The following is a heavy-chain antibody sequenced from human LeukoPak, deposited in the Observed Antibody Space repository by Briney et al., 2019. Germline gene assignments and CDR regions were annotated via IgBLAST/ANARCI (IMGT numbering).Heavy chain of an antibody. V-gene: IGHV3-30-3*01. CDR3: ARTRDGDYVSS. CDR1: GFTFSSYA. D-gene: IGHD4-17*01. Sequence: GGSLRLPCAASGFTFSSYAMHWVRQAPGKGLEWVAVISYDGSNKYYADSVKGRFTISRDNSKNTLYLQMNSLRAEDTAVYYCARTRDGDYVSSWGQGTLVTVSS. CDR2: ISYDGSNK. J-gene: IGHJ5*02.